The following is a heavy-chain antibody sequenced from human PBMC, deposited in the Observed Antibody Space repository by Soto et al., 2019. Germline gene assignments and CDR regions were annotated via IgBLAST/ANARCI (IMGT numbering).Heavy chain of an antibody. CDR1: RFTFSNYA. V-gene: IGHV3-23*01. CDR2: ISGGGIST. J-gene: IGHJ5*02. CDR3: ARDAISMVRGTNNWSDP. D-gene: IGHD3-10*01. Sequence: LXLSCAASRFTFSNYAMSWVRQAPWKGLEWVSAISGGGISTYYADSVRGRFTISRDNSRNTLYLRMNRLRAEDTAVYYCARDAISMVRGTNNWSDPWGQGTLVTVSS.